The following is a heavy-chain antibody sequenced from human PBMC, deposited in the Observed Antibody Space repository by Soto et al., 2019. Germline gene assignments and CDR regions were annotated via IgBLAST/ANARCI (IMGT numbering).Heavy chain of an antibody. J-gene: IGHJ2*01. CDR2: ISSSSSTI. D-gene: IGHD6-13*01. CDR1: GFTFSSYS. CDR3: ARDLGSYSSRTSWYFDL. V-gene: IGHV3-48*02. Sequence: PAGSLRLSCAASGFTFSSYSMNWVRQAPGKGLEWVSYISSSSSTIYYADSVKGRFTISRDNAKNSLYLQMNSLRDEDTAVYYCARDLGSYSSRTSWYFDLWGRGTLVTSPQ.